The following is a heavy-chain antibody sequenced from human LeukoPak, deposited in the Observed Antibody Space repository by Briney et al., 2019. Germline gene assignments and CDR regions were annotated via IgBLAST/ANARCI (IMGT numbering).Heavy chain of an antibody. V-gene: IGHV1-24*01. D-gene: IGHD3-22*01. J-gene: IGHJ5*02. CDR3: ATVPLAYYYDGRWFDP. CDR1: GYTLTELS. Sequence: GASVKVSCKVSGYTLTELSMHWVRQAPGKGLEWMGGFDPEDGETIYAQKFQGRVTMTEDTSTDTAYMELSSLRSEDTAVYYCATVPLAYYYDGRWFDPWGQGTLVTVSS. CDR2: FDPEDGET.